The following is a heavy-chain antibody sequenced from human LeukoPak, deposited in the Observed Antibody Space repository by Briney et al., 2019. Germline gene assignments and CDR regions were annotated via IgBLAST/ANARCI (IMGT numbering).Heavy chain of an antibody. CDR3: ARRVWFRESSHWSFDL. J-gene: IGHJ2*01. V-gene: IGHV4-34*01. CDR2: INHSGST. Sequence: PSETLSLTCAVYGGSFSGYYWSWIRQPPGKGLEWIGEINHSGSTSYNPSLKSRVTISINTSKNQFSLKLSSVTAADTAVFYCARRVWFRESSHWSFDLWGRGTLVTVSS. D-gene: IGHD3-10*01. CDR1: GGSFSGYY.